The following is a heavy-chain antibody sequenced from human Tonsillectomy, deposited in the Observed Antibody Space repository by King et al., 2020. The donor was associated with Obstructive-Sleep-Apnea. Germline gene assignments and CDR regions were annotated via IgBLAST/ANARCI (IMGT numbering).Heavy chain of an antibody. CDR1: GYTFTDYY. J-gene: IGHJ3*02. Sequence: VQLVESGAEVKKPGASVKVSCKASGYTFTDYYIHWVRQAPGQGLEWMGWISPNGGAKNYAQKFQGRVTLTRDTSISTAYMELSGLTSDDTAVYYCTRYPLASLGIWAFDIWGQGTMVTVSS. D-gene: IGHD2/OR15-2a*01. V-gene: IGHV1-2*02. CDR3: TRYPLASLGIWAFDI. CDR2: ISPNGGAK.